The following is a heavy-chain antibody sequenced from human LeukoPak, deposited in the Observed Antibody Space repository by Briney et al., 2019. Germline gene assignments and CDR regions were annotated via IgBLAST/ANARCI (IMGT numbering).Heavy chain of an antibody. CDR2: IYYSGTT. Sequence: SETLSLTCTVSGASISTSTHYWAWIRQSPGKGLEWVGTIYYSGTTYYNTSLKSRLTISVDTSTNQFSLKLNSVTAADTAVYYCARGVDGDPGAFDIWGQGTMVTVSS. D-gene: IGHD4-17*01. CDR3: ARGVDGDPGAFDI. J-gene: IGHJ3*02. V-gene: IGHV4-39*07. CDR1: GASISTSTHY.